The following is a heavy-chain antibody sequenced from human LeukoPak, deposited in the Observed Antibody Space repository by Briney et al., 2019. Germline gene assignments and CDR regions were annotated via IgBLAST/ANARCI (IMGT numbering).Heavy chain of an antibody. D-gene: IGHD6-19*01. J-gene: IGHJ4*02. Sequence: SETLSLTCTVSGDSINNYFWSWIRQTPEKGLEWIGYMSYSGRSDYGPSLKSRVTISVDTSKNQFSLKLSSVTAADTAVYYCARVGIAVAGRPIDYWGQGTLVTVSS. V-gene: IGHV4-59*08. CDR3: ARVGIAVAGRPIDY. CDR2: MSYSGRS. CDR1: GDSINNYF.